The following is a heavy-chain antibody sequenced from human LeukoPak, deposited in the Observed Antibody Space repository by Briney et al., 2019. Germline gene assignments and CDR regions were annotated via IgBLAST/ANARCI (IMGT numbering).Heavy chain of an antibody. CDR1: GGSISSYY. CDR2: IYTSGST. Sequence: SETLSLTCTVSGGSISSYYWSWIRQPAGKGLEWIGRIYTSGSTNYNPSLKSRVTMSVDTSKNQFSLKLSSVTAADTAVYYCARLYYDSSGYYLFDYWGQGTLVTASS. V-gene: IGHV4-4*07. J-gene: IGHJ4*02. D-gene: IGHD3-22*01. CDR3: ARLYYDSSGYYLFDY.